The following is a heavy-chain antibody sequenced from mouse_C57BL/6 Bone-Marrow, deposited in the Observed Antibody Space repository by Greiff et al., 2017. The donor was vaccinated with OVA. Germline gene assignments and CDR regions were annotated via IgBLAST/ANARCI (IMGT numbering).Heavy chain of an antibody. V-gene: IGHV1-5*01. J-gene: IGHJ3*01. Sequence: VQLQQSGTVLARPGASVKMSCKTSGYTFTSYWMHWVKQRPGQGLEWIGAIYPGNSDTSYNQKFKGKAKLTAVTSASTAYMELSSLTNEDSAVYYCTGYLGMYGYSFAYWGQGTLVTVSA. CDR1: GYTFTSYW. D-gene: IGHD2-2*01. CDR2: IYPGNSDT. CDR3: TGYLGMYGYSFAY.